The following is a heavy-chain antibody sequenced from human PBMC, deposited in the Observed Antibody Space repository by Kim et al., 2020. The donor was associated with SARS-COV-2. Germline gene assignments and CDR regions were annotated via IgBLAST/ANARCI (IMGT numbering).Heavy chain of an antibody. Sequence: SETLSLNCAISSDSMSSYYWSWIRQLPGRGLEWIGYIYYSGNTDYNPSLKSRVSISWDTSKGHFPLDVTSLTAADTPVYYCARSEGRGSWRQFDHWGQG. CDR3: ARSEGRGSWRQFDH. J-gene: IGHJ4*02. D-gene: IGHD6-19*01. CDR2: IYYSGNT. CDR1: SDSMSSYY. V-gene: IGHV4-59*08.